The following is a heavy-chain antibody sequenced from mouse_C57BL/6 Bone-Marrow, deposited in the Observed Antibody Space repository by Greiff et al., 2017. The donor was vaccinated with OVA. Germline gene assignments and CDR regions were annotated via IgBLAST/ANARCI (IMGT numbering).Heavy chain of an antibody. CDR3: ARIYDGYYYDY. Sequence: QVQLQQSGAELVKPGASVKLSCKASGYTFTSYWMHWVKQRPGQGLEWIGMIHPNSGSTNYNEKFKSKATLTVDKSSSTAYMQLSSLTSEDSAVDYCARIYDGYYYDYWGQGTTLTVSS. CDR1: GYTFTSYW. D-gene: IGHD2-3*01. V-gene: IGHV1-64*01. J-gene: IGHJ2*01. CDR2: IHPNSGST.